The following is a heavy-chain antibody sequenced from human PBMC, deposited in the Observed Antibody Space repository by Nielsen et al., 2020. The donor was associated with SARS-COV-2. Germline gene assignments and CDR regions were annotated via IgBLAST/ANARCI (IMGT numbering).Heavy chain of an antibody. CDR2: IYYSGST. Sequence: PGKGLEWIGSIYYSGSTYYNPSLKSRVTISVDTSKNQFSLKLSSVTAADTAVYYCARGVRYPPTARAYYYYYYMDVWGKGTTVTVSS. CDR3: ARGVRYPPTARAYYYYYYMDV. V-gene: IGHV4-39*07. J-gene: IGHJ6*03. D-gene: IGHD3-9*01.